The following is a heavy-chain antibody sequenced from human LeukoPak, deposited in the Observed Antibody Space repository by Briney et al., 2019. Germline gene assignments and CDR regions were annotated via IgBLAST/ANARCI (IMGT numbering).Heavy chain of an antibody. Sequence: GGSLRLSCAASGFTFSSYAMSWVRQAPGKGLEWVSAISGSDGSTYYAYSVKGRFTISRDNSKNTLYLQMNSLRAEDTAVYYCAKDYGDYEPGEAFDIWGQGTMVTVSS. CDR1: GFTFSSYA. CDR3: AKDYGDYEPGEAFDI. D-gene: IGHD4-17*01. V-gene: IGHV3-23*01. J-gene: IGHJ3*02. CDR2: ISGSDGST.